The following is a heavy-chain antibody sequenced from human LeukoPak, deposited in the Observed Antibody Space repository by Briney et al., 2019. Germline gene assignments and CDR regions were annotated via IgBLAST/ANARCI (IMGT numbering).Heavy chain of an antibody. J-gene: IGHJ4*02. Sequence: GGSLRLSCAASGFTFSRHWMHWVRQVQGKGLVWVSSISPDGGTTNYADSVKGRFTISRDNAKNTLYLQMNSLRGEDTAVYYCARDSSAGGGNTFDYRGQGTLVTVSS. CDR3: ARDSSAGGGNTFDY. CDR2: ISPDGGTT. CDR1: GFTFSRHW. D-gene: IGHD3-16*01. V-gene: IGHV3-74*01.